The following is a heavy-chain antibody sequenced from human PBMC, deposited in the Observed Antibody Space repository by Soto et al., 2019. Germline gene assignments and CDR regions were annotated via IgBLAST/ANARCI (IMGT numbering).Heavy chain of an antibody. D-gene: IGHD6-19*01. V-gene: IGHV3-11*01. Sequence: GGSLRLSCASSGFTFSDYYMSLIRQAPGKGLEWVSYITSSGSTIYYADSVKGRFTISRDNAKNSLYLQMNSLRAEDTAVYYCAASGWYDPIDYWGQGTLVTVSS. CDR3: AASGWYDPIDY. CDR1: GFTFSDYY. CDR2: ITSSGSTI. J-gene: IGHJ4*02.